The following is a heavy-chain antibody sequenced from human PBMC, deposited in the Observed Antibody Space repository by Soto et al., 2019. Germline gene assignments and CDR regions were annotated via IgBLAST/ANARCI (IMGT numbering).Heavy chain of an antibody. Sequence: GGSLRLSCAASGLTFSSYGMHWVRQAPGKGLEWVAVIWYDGSNKYYADSVKGRFTISRDNSKNTLYLQMNSLRAEDTALYYCARGGYSSSWQYYFDYWGQGTLVTVSS. J-gene: IGHJ4*02. V-gene: IGHV3-33*01. CDR1: GLTFSSYG. CDR3: ARGGYSSSWQYYFDY. CDR2: IWYDGSNK. D-gene: IGHD6-13*01.